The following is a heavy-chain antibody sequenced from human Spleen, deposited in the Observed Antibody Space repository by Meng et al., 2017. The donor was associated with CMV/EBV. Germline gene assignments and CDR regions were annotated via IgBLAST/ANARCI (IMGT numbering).Heavy chain of an antibody. CDR2: ISAYNGNT. CDR1: GYTFTSYG. V-gene: IGHV1-18*01. J-gene: IGHJ3*02. CDR3: ARAGTLAGTTNYDAFDI. Sequence: ASVKVSCKASGYTFTSYGISWVRQAPGQGLEWMGWISAYNGNTNYAQKFQGRVTMTRDTSISTAYMELSRLRSDDTAVYYCARAGTLAGTTNYDAFDIWGQGTMVTVSS. D-gene: IGHD1-7*01.